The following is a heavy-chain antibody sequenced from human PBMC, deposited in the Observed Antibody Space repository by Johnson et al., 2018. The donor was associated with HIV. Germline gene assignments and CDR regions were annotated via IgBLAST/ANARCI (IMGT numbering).Heavy chain of an antibody. CDR1: GFTFSDYY. CDR3: ARAPPGGAFDI. J-gene: IGHJ3*02. D-gene: IGHD6-25*01. Sequence: QVQLVESGGGLVQPGGSLRLSCAASGFTFSDYYMSWIRQAPGKGLAWVSYISSSGSTIYYADSVKGRFTISRDNSKYTVYLQMNSLRVEDTAVYYCARAPPGGAFDIWGQGTMVTVSS. V-gene: IGHV3-11*04. CDR2: ISSSGSTI.